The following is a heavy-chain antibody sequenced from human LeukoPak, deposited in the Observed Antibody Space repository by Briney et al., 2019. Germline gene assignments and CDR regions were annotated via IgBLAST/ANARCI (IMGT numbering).Heavy chain of an antibody. D-gene: IGHD4-11*01. CDR3: ASDVYSNNWFDP. CDR1: GFIFRSYS. V-gene: IGHV3-21*01. J-gene: IGHJ5*02. CDR2: ISSSSSYI. Sequence: PGGSLRLSCAASGFIFRSYSMNWVRQAPGKGLEWVSSISSSSSYIYYADSVKGRFTISRDNAKNSLYLQMNSLRAEDTAVYYCASDVYSNNWFDPWGQGTLVTVSS.